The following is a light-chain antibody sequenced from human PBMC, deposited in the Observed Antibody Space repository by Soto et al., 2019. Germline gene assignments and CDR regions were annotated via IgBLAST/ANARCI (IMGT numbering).Light chain of an antibody. CDR1: SSDIGDYNY. CDR3: SSYTSSTAYV. J-gene: IGLJ1*01. V-gene: IGLV2-14*01. CDR2: GVS. Sequence: QSVLTQPASVSGSPGQSIAISCTGTSSDIGDYNYVSWYQQHPGKAPKLMIYGVSNRPSGVSDRFSGAKSGNAASLTISGLQADDEADYYCSSYTSSTAYVFGTGTKVTVL.